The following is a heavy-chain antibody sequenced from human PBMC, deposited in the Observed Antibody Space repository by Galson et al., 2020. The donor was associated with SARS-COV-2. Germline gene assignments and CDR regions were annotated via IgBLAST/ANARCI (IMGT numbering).Heavy chain of an antibody. CDR3: VRDRTYYYGAGNVDYEVAFAV. Sequence: GESLKISCAAPGFPFIYYTLNLVPPAPGKGLELVSSISSSGDHIYYADSLKGRFTISRDNAKNSLSLQMNRLRAEDAAVYYCVRDRTYYYGAGNVDYEVAFAVWGYGAKVT. CDR1: GFPFIYYT. CDR2: ISSSGDHI. V-gene: IGHV3-21*01. D-gene: IGHD3-22*01. J-gene: IGHJ3*01.